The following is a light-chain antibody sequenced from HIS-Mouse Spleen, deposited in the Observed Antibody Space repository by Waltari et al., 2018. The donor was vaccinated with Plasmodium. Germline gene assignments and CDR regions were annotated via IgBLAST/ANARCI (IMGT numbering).Light chain of an antibody. V-gene: IGKV1-27*01. CDR1: QGIRNY. CDR3: QKYNSAPHT. J-gene: IGKJ2*01. CDR2: AAS. Sequence: DIQMTQSPSSLSASVGDRVTITCRARQGIRNYVAWYQQKPGKVPKLLIYAASTLQSGVPSRFSGSGSGTDFTLTISSLQPEDVATYYCQKYNSAPHTFGQGTKLEIK.